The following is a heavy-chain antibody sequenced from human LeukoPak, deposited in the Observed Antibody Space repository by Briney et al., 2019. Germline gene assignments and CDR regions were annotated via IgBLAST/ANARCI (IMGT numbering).Heavy chain of an antibody. CDR3: AKVARPRYYDFWSGYQEDYFDY. J-gene: IGHJ4*02. CDR2: ISWNRGSI. Sequence: GGSLRLSCAASGFTFDDYAMHWVRQAPGKGLEWVAGISWNRGSIGYADPVKGRFTISRDNAKNSLYLQMNSLRAEDMALYYCAKVARPRYYDFWSGYQEDYFDYWGQGTLVTVSS. CDR1: GFTFDDYA. D-gene: IGHD3-3*01. V-gene: IGHV3-9*03.